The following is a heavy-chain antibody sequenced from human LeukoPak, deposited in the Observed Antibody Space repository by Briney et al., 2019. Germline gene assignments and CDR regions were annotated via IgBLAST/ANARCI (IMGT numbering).Heavy chain of an antibody. V-gene: IGHV3-23*01. Sequence: GGSLRLSCAASGFTFSSYAMNWVRQAPGKGLEWVSGISPRGDITYYKDSVRGRFTISRDNFKNTVSLQLNSLRAEDTAMYYCAKDDDWGRFNHWGQGTLVTVSS. J-gene: IGHJ1*01. CDR1: GFTFSSYA. CDR3: AKDDDWGRFNH. CDR2: ISPRGDIT. D-gene: IGHD3-16*01.